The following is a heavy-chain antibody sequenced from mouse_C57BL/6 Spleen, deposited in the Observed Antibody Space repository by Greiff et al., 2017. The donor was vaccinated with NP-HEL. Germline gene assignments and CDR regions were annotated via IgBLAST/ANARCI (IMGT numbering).Heavy chain of an antibody. V-gene: IGHV1-82*01. CDR2: IYPGDGDT. D-gene: IGHD3-3*01. CDR1: ASAFSSSW. J-gene: IGHJ4*01. Sequence: VKLIESGPELVKPGASVKISCKPSASAFSSSWWNWVKQRPGRGLEWIGRIYPGDGDTPSNGKFKGKATLTADKSSSTAYMQLSSLTSEDSAVYFCARRGAGSYAMDYWGQGTSVTVSS. CDR3: ARRGAGSYAMDY.